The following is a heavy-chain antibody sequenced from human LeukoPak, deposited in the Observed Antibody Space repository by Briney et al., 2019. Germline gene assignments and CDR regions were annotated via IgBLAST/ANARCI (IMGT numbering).Heavy chain of an antibody. CDR2: ISYDGSNK. CDR1: GFTFSSYA. CDR3: ARARPKGELLFMAVMDV. Sequence: GGSLRLSCAASGFTFSSYAMHWVRQAPGKGLEWVAVISYDGSNKYYADSVKGRFTISRDNSKNTLYLQMNSLRAEDTAVYYCARARPKGELLFMAVMDVWGKGTTVTVSS. D-gene: IGHD1-26*01. V-gene: IGHV3-30*04. J-gene: IGHJ6*03.